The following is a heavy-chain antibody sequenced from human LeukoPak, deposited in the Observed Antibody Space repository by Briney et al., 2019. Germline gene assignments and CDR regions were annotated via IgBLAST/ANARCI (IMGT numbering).Heavy chain of an antibody. J-gene: IGHJ4*02. CDR3: ARQVGATLYFDY. Sequence: GESLKISCKGSGYTFTSYWIGWVRLMPGKGLEWMGIIHPGDSATRYSPSFQGQVTISADKSISTAYLQWSSLKASDTAMYYCARQVGATLYFDYWGQGTLVTVSS. CDR1: GYTFTSYW. D-gene: IGHD1-26*01. CDR2: IHPGDSAT. V-gene: IGHV5-51*01.